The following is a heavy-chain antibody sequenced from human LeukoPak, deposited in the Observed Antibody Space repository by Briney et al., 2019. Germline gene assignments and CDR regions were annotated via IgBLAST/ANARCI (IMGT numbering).Heavy chain of an antibody. V-gene: IGHV4-59*02. CDR2: MHHSGST. CDR3: ATARFDL. J-gene: IGHJ2*01. Sequence: SETLSLTCTVSGGSVSTYYWSWIRQPPGKGLEWIGYMHHSGSTNYNPSLKGRVTISPDTSKNHFSLRLNSVTAADTAVYYCATARFDLWGRGTLVTVSS. CDR1: GGSVSTYY.